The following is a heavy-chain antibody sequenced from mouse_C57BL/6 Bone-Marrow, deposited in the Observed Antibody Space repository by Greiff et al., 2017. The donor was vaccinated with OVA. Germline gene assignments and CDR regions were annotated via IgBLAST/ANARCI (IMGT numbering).Heavy chain of an antibody. D-gene: IGHD1-1*01. V-gene: IGHV7-1*01. CDR3: ARDYGRAMDY. CDR2: SRNKANDYTT. J-gene: IGHJ4*01. CDR1: GFTFSDFY. Sequence: EVQVVESGGGLVQSGRSLRLSCATSGFTFSDFYMEWVRQAPGKGLEWIAASRNKANDYTTEYSASVKGRFIVSRDTSQSILYLQMNALRAEDTAIYYCARDYGRAMDYWGQGTSVTVSS.